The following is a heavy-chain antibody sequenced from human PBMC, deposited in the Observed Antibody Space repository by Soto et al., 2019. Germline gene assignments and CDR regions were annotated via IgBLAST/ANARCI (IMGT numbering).Heavy chain of an antibody. D-gene: IGHD3-16*02. CDR1: GYTFTSYG. CDR3: GRRSTDYDYIWGVYRSFWFDP. CDR2: ISAYNGNT. Sequence: ASVKVSCKASGYTFTSYGISWVRQAPGQGLEWMGWISAYNGNTNYAQKLQGRVTMTTDTSISTAYLQWSSLKASDTAMYYCGRRSTDYDYIWGVYRSFWFDPWGQGTLVTVSS. V-gene: IGHV1-18*01. J-gene: IGHJ5*02.